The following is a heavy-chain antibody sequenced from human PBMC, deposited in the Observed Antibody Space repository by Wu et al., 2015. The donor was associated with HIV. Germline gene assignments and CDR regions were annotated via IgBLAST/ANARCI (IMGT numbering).Heavy chain of an antibody. D-gene: IGHD1-26*01. Sequence: QVQLVQSGAEVKKPGSSVKVSCKASGGTFSSYAISWVRQAPGQGLEWMGRIIPIFGTANYAQKFQGRVTITADESTSTAYMELSSLRSEDTAVYYCARERQAGATIYRSSYYFDYWGQGTLVTVSS. CDR3: ARERQAGATIYRSSYYFDY. V-gene: IGHV1-69*13. CDR1: GGTFSSYA. J-gene: IGHJ4*02. CDR2: IIPIFGTA.